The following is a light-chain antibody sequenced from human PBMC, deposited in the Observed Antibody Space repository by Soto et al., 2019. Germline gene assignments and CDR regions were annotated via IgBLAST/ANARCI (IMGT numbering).Light chain of an antibody. CDR2: DAS. Sequence: VQMTHSPSSLSASVLYRVTITFLASQGISNYLAWYQQKPGKAPNLLIYDASSLKTGVPSRFSGSGSGTDFTFTINSLQPEDFATYYCQHYDHVQVTFGQGTRLEIK. CDR1: QGISNY. V-gene: IGKV1-33*01. J-gene: IGKJ5*01. CDR3: QHYDHVQVT.